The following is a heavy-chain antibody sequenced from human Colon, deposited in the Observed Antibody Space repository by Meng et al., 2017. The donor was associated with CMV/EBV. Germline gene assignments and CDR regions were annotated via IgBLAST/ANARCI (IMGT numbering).Heavy chain of an antibody. V-gene: IGHV3-7*01. Sequence: GESLKISCAASGFTFSSYWMSWVRQAPGKGLEWVANIKQDGSEKYYVDSVKGRFTISRDNAKNSLYLQMNSLRAEDTAVYYCARDLGDYGDYPGASDYWGQGTLVTVS. J-gene: IGHJ4*02. CDR3: ARDLGDYGDYPGASDY. CDR1: GFTFSSYW. D-gene: IGHD4-17*01. CDR2: IKQDGSEK.